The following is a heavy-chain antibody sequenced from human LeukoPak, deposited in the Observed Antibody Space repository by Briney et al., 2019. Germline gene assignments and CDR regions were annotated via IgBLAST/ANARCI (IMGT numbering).Heavy chain of an antibody. D-gene: IGHD6-6*01. CDR3: ARESEYSSSNYYYYGMDV. V-gene: IGHV4-61*02. Sequence: SETLSLTCTVSGGSISSGSYYWSWIRQPAGKGLEWIGRIYTSGSTNYNSSLKSRVTISVDTSKNQFSLKLSSVTAADTAVYYCARESEYSSSNYYYYGMDVWGQGTTVTVSS. CDR2: IYTSGST. J-gene: IGHJ6*02. CDR1: GGSISSGSYY.